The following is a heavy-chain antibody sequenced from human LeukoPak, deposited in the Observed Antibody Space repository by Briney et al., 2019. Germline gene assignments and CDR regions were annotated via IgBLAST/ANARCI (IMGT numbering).Heavy chain of an antibody. J-gene: IGHJ6*02. CDR2: ISSSGSTI. D-gene: IGHD2-2*01. CDR3: AREVQDVVVVPAARYGMDV. CDR1: GFTFSSYE. Sequence: GGSLRLSCAAFGFTFSSYEMNWVRQAPGKGLEWVSYISSSGSTIYYADSVKGRFTISRDNAKNSLYLQMNSLRAEDTAVYYCAREVQDVVVVPAARYGMDVWGQGTTVTVSS. V-gene: IGHV3-48*03.